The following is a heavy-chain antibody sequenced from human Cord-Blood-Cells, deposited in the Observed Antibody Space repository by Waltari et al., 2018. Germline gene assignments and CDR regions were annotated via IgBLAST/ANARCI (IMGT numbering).Heavy chain of an antibody. D-gene: IGHD6-13*01. CDR2: IIPIFGTA. CDR1: GATLSRYA. V-gene: IGHV1-69*01. Sequence: QVQLVQSGGEVKKPGSSVTVSCKAHGATLSRYAISSVRQAPGQGLEWMGGIIPIFGTANYAQKFQGRVTITADESTSTAYMELSSLRSEDTAVYYCARNSAAGTKNFDYWGQGTLVTVSS. CDR3: ARNSAAGTKNFDY. J-gene: IGHJ4*02.